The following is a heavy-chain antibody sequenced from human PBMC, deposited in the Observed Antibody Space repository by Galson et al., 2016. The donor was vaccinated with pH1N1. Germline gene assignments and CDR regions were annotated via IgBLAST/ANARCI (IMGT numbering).Heavy chain of an antibody. V-gene: IGHV5-51*03. Sequence: QSGAEVKKPGESLKISCKGSGYNFDRYWIGWVRQMPGKGLEWMGIIYPGDSDTRYSPSFQGQVSISADKSISTAYLQWSSLKASDTAMYYCAKRRELGREPGAFDYWGQGTLVTVSS. CDR1: GYNFDRYW. CDR3: AKRRELGREPGAFDY. CDR2: IYPGDSDT. D-gene: IGHD1-26*01. J-gene: IGHJ4*02.